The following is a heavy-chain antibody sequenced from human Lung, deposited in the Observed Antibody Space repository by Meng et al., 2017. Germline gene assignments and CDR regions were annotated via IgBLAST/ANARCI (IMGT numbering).Heavy chain of an antibody. D-gene: IGHD4-11*01. CDR2: INHSGST. CDR3: ARGPTTMAHDFDY. Sequence: QAQLQQVGAGLFKPSETLSLTCVASGGSFSDYYWSWIRQPPGKGLEWIGEINHSGSTNYNPSLESRATISVDTSQNNLSLKLSSVTAADSAVYYCARGPTTMAHDFDYWGQGTLVTVSS. CDR1: GGSFSDYY. J-gene: IGHJ4*02. V-gene: IGHV4-34*01.